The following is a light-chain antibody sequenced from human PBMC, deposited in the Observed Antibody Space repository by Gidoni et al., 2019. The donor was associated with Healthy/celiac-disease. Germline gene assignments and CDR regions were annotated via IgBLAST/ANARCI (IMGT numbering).Light chain of an antibody. Sequence: DIVMTHSPLSLPVTPGEPASISCRSSQCLLHSNGYNYLDWYLQKPGQSPQLLIYLGYNRASGVPDRFSGSGSGTDFTLKISRVEAEDVGVYYCMQALQTPWTFGQGTKVEIK. CDR1: QCLLHSNGYNY. CDR2: LGY. V-gene: IGKV2-28*01. CDR3: MQALQTPWT. J-gene: IGKJ1*01.